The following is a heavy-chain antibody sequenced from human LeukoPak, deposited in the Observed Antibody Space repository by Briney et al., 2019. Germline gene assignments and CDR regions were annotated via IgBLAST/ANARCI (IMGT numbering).Heavy chain of an antibody. Sequence: SETLSLTCTVSTYSISSGYYWSWIRQPAGKGLEWIGRIYTSGSTNYNPSLKSRVTISVDRSKNQFSLKLSSVTAADTAVYYCASSSNYEGSLDYWGQGTLVTVSS. V-gene: IGHV4-61*02. CDR2: IYTSGST. D-gene: IGHD4-11*01. CDR3: ASSSNYEGSLDY. CDR1: TYSISSGYY. J-gene: IGHJ4*02.